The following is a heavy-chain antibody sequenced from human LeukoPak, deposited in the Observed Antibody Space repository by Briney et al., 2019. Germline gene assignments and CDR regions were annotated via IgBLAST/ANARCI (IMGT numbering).Heavy chain of an antibody. CDR1: GFTFSSYA. Sequence: PGGSLRLSCAASGFTFSSYAMSWVRQAPGKGLEWVSAISGSGGSTYYADSVKGRFTISRDNSKNTLYLQMNSLRAEDTAVYYCAKAGTFALPYYYYYYMDVWGKGTTVTVSS. V-gene: IGHV3-23*01. CDR3: AKAGTFALPYYYYYYMDV. D-gene: IGHD3-16*01. CDR2: ISGSGGST. J-gene: IGHJ6*03.